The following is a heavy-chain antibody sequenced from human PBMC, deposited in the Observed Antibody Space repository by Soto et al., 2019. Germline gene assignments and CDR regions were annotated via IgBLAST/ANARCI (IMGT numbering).Heavy chain of an antibody. CDR3: VRRAITATTSWGSLDI. D-gene: IGHD1-7*01. CDR2: ISGSGDST. Sequence: EVQLLESGGGLVQPGGSLRLSCAASGFSFTNYVMNWVRQTPGKGLEWVSTISGSGDSTYYTDSVKGRFTISRENSKSTLFLQTNSLRADDTAVYYCVRRAITATTSWGSLDIWGQGTMVTVSS. V-gene: IGHV3-23*01. J-gene: IGHJ3*02. CDR1: GFSFTNYV.